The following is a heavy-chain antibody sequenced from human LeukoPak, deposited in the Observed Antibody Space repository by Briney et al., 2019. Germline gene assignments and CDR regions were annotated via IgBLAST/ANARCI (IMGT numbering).Heavy chain of an antibody. CDR2: VSKSGST. D-gene: IGHD3-16*01. CDR3: ARDDYGVFDAFDV. CDR1: GGSISSHF. Sequence: SETLSLTCTVSGGSISSHFSTWIRQAPGKGLGWLGYVSKSGSTNYNPSLQSRITISVDTSKNQFFLKLTSVTAADTAVYFCARDDYGVFDAFDVWGQGTVVTVSS. J-gene: IGHJ3*01. V-gene: IGHV4-4*08.